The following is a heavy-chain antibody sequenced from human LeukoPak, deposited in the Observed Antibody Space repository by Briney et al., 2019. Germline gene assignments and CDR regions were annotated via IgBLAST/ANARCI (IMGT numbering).Heavy chain of an antibody. CDR3: ATYRQVLLPFES. CDR2: ISSSGTTI. Sequence: GGSLRLSCAASGFTFSDYYMSWIRQAPGKGLEWVSYISSSGTTIYYADSVKGRFTISRDNAKNSLYLQMNSLRAEDTAIYYCATYRQVLLPFESWGQGTLVTVSS. D-gene: IGHD2-8*02. CDR1: GFTFSDYY. J-gene: IGHJ4*02. V-gene: IGHV3-11*01.